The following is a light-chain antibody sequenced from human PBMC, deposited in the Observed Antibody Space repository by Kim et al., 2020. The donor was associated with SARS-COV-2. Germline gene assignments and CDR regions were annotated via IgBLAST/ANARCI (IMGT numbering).Light chain of an antibody. Sequence: KTATLSCTRSSGTSRSNYVQWYQQRPGSAPIAVVFEDSERPSGVPARFSGSVDSSSNSASLTISGLKTEDEADYYCQSYDNDGNQVFGGGTKLTVL. CDR2: EDS. CDR3: QSYDNDGNQV. J-gene: IGLJ3*02. V-gene: IGLV6-57*03. CDR1: SGTSRSNY.